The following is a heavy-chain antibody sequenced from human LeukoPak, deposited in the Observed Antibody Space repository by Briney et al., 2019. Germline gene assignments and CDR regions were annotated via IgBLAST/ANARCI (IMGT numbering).Heavy chain of an antibody. Sequence: PSETLSLTCTVSGGSISSGGYYWSWIRQHPGKGLEWIGYIYYSGSTYYNPSLKSRVTISVDTSKNQFSLKLSSVPAADTAVYYCAVGHYYHSSGYLFDSWGQGTLVTVSS. CDR2: IYYSGST. J-gene: IGHJ4*02. CDR1: GGSISSGGYY. V-gene: IGHV4-30-4*08. CDR3: AVGHYYHSSGYLFDS. D-gene: IGHD3-22*01.